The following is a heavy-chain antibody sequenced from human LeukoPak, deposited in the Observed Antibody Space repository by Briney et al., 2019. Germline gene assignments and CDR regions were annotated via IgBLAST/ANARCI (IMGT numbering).Heavy chain of an antibody. J-gene: IGHJ6*02. D-gene: IGHD3-10*01. Sequence: GASVKASCKASGGXFSSYAISWVRQAPGQGLKWMGGIIPIFGTANYAQKFQGRVTITADESTSTAYMELSSLRSEDTAVYYCARDIEWFGESSYYGMDVWGQGTTVTVSS. V-gene: IGHV1-69*13. CDR2: IIPIFGTA. CDR1: GGXFSSYA. CDR3: ARDIEWFGESSYYGMDV.